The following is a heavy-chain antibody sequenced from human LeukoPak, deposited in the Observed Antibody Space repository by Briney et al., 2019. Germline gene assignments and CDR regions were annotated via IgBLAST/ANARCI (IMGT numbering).Heavy chain of an antibody. CDR1: GFTFSSYG. J-gene: IGHJ4*02. V-gene: IGHV3-30*03. CDR2: ISYDESNK. Sequence: GGSLRLSCAASGFTFSSYGMHWVRQAPGKGLEWVAVISYDESNKYYADSVKGRFTISRDNSKDTLYLQMNSLRAEDTAVYYCARGDNDKSVSFGYWGQGTLVTVSS. D-gene: IGHD3/OR15-3a*01. CDR3: ARGDNDKSVSFGY.